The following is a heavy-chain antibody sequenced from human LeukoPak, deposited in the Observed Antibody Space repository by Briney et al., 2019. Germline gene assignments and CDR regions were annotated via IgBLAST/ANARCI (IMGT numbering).Heavy chain of an antibody. J-gene: IGHJ6*02. CDR3: ARLYCSSTSCHPHYYYYYGMDV. Sequence: GEALKISCKGSEYSFTNCWIGWVRQVPGKGLEWMGIIYPGDSDTRYSPSFQGQVTISADKSISTAYLQWSSLKASDTAMYYCARLYCSSTSCHPHYYYYYGMDVWGQGTTVTVSS. V-gene: IGHV5-51*01. D-gene: IGHD2-2*01. CDR1: EYSFTNCW. CDR2: IYPGDSDT.